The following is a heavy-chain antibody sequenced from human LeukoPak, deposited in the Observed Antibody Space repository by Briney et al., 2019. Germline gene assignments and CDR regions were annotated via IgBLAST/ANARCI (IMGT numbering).Heavy chain of an antibody. J-gene: IGHJ5*02. D-gene: IGHD4-23*01. CDR2: INHSGST. Sequence: SETLSLTCTVSGGSISSYYWSWIRQPPGKGLEWIGEINHSGSTNYNPSLKSRVTISVDTSKNQFSLKLSSVTAADTAVYYCARGLHYGGILNWFDPWGQGTLVTVSS. CDR3: ARGLHYGGILNWFDP. V-gene: IGHV4-34*01. CDR1: GGSISSYY.